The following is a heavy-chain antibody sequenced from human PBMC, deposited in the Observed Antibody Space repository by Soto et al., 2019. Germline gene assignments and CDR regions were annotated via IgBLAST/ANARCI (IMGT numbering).Heavy chain of an antibody. Sequence: GGSLRLSCAASAFTFSSYIMNWVRQSPGKGLEWVSYISTSSGTIYYADSVKGRFTISRDNAKNSLYLQMNSLRDEDTAVYYCARQGVASTATSWFDPWGQGTLVTV. CDR1: AFTFSSYI. CDR3: ARQGVASTATSWFDP. CDR2: ISTSSGTI. V-gene: IGHV3-48*02. J-gene: IGHJ5*02. D-gene: IGHD6-13*01.